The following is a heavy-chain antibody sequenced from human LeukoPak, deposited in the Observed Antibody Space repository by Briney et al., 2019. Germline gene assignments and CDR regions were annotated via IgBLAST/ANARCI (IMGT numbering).Heavy chain of an antibody. V-gene: IGHV4-59*01. CDR2: IYYSGST. D-gene: IGHD3-16*02. Sequence: SETLSLTCTVSGGSISSYYWSWIRQPPGRGLEWIGYIYYSGSTNYNPSLKSRVTISVDTSKNQFSLKLSSVTAAYTAVYDCVRASGDYVCGSHPSWFDPWGQGTLVTVSS. CDR3: VRASGDYVCGSHPSWFDP. J-gene: IGHJ5*02. CDR1: GGSISSYY.